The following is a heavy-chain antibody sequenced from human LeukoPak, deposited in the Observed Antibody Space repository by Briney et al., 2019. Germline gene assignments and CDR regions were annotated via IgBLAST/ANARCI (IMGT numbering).Heavy chain of an antibody. CDR2: INPNSGGT. Sequence: ASVKVSCKASGYTFTAYYMHWVRQAPAQGIEWMGWINPNSGGTNYAQKFQDRVTMTRDTSISTAYMELSRLRSDDTAVYYCARDLRPSSGWFDPWGQGTLVTVSS. CDR3: ARDLRPSSGWFDP. D-gene: IGHD2-2*01. CDR1: GYTFTAYY. J-gene: IGHJ5*02. V-gene: IGHV1-2*02.